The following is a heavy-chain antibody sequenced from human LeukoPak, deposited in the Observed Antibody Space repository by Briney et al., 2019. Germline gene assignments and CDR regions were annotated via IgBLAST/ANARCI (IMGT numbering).Heavy chain of an antibody. J-gene: IGHJ5*02. CDR3: ARELGGYYGSGSYNWFDP. CDR1: GGSISSYY. Sequence: PSETLSLTCTVSGGSISSYYWSWIRQPPGKGLEWIGYIYYSGSTNYNPSLKSRVTISVDTSKNQFSLKLSSVTAADTAVYYCARELGGYYGSGSYNWFDPWGQGTLVTVSS. D-gene: IGHD3-10*01. CDR2: IYYSGST. V-gene: IGHV4-59*01.